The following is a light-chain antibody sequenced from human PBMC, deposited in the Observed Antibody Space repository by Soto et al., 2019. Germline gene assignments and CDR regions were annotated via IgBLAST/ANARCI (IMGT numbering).Light chain of an antibody. CDR1: SHDIGLNNF. J-gene: IGLJ1*01. CDR2: HVN. Sequence: QSALTQPPSASGSLGQSVTLSCTGTSHDIGLNNFVSWYQQHPGKAPKLIISHVNVRPSGVPDRFSGSKSGNTASLTVSGLQPEDEADYYCTAYSGTKNGGIFGTGTKLTVL. CDR3: TAYSGTKNGGI. V-gene: IGLV2-8*01.